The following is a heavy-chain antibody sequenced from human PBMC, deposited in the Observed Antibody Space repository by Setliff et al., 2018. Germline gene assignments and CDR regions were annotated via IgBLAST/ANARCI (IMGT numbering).Heavy chain of an antibody. CDR1: GYTFTSYG. CDR3: ASSRDYNFWSGYYSPLDY. Sequence: ASVKVSCKASGYTFTSYGISWVRQAPGQGLEWMGWMNPNSGNTGYAQKFQGRVTMTRNTSISTSYMELSSLRSEDTAVYYCASSRDYNFWSGYYSPLDYWGQGTLVTVSS. D-gene: IGHD3-3*01. V-gene: IGHV1-8*02. CDR2: MNPNSGNT. J-gene: IGHJ4*02.